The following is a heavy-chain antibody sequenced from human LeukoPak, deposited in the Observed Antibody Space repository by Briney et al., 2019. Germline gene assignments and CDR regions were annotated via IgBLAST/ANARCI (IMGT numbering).Heavy chain of an antibody. J-gene: IGHJ4*02. D-gene: IGHD1-26*01. CDR2: ISGSGGIT. Sequence: GGSLRLSCAASGFTFSSYAMRWVRQAPGKGLEWVSSISGSGGITYYSGSVKGRFTISRDNSKSTLYLQVNSLRAEDAAVYYCAKDPSASYLYFDYWGQGTLVTVSS. CDR1: GFTFSSYA. V-gene: IGHV3-23*01. CDR3: AKDPSASYLYFDY.